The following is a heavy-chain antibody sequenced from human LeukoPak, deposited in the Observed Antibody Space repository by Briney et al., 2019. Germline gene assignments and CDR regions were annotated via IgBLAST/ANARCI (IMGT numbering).Heavy chain of an antibody. D-gene: IGHD3-10*01. J-gene: IGHJ4*02. Sequence: GGSLRLSCAASGFTVSSNYMSWVRQAPGKGLEWVSVIYSGGSTYYADSVKGRFTISRDNSKNTLYLQMNSLRAEDTAVYYCARELLWFGEPTLGYWGQGTLVTVSS. CDR2: IYSGGST. CDR1: GFTVSSNY. V-gene: IGHV3-66*01. CDR3: ARELLWFGEPTLGY.